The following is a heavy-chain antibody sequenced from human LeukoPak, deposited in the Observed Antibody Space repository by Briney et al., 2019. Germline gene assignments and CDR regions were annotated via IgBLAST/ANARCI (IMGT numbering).Heavy chain of an antibody. CDR1: GYTLTELS. D-gene: IGHD3-22*01. J-gene: IGHJ5*02. CDR2: FDPEDGET. V-gene: IGHV1-24*01. Sequence: ASVKVSCKVSGYTLTELSMHWVRQAPGKGLEWMGGFDPEDGETIYAQKFQGRVTMTEDTSTDTAYMELSSLRSEDTAVHYCARGYYYDSSGYLPPGRWFDPWGQGTLVAVSS. CDR3: ARGYYYDSSGYLPPGRWFDP.